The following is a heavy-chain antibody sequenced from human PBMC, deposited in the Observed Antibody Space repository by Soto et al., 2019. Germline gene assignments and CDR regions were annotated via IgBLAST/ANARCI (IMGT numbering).Heavy chain of an antibody. CDR3: ARNESSKIYGMDV. CDR1: GFTFSSYS. D-gene: IGHD6-6*01. Sequence: EVQLVESGGGLVKPGGSLRLSCAASGFTFSSYSMNWVRQAPGKGLEWVSSISSSSLSINYADSVKGRFSISRDNAQNSLHLQMNILRAEDTAVYYCARNESSKIYGMDVWGQGTTVTVSS. J-gene: IGHJ6*02. V-gene: IGHV3-21*01. CDR2: ISSSSLSI.